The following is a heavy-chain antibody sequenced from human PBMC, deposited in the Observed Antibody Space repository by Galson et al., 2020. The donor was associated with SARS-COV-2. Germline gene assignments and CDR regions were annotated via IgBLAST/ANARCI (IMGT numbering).Heavy chain of an antibody. CDR1: GFTFSDYY. D-gene: IGHD4-17*01. CDR2: ISSSGKTI. Sequence: KIGESLKISCAASGFTFSDYYMSWIRQAPGKGLEWVSYISSSGKTIYYADPVKGRFTITRDNAKNSLYLQMNSLSAEDTAVYYCARDTSSYGEYLNDAVDIWGKGTMVTVSS. V-gene: IGHV3-11*01. J-gene: IGHJ3*02. CDR3: ARDTSSYGEYLNDAVDI.